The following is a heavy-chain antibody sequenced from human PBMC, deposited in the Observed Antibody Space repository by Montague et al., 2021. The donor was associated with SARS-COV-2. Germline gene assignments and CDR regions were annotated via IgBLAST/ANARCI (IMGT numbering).Heavy chain of an antibody. CDR2: IYYTGTT. V-gene: IGHV4-39*01. CDR1: GDSVKTNLYH. CDR3: ANADRCSICSCYSPFDS. J-gene: IGHJ4*02. D-gene: IGHD2-15*01. Sequence: SETLSLTCTVSGDSVKTNLYHWVWIRQPPGKGRDWIGNIYYTGTTYYNPSLKSRITMSVDTSKNPFSLKLTSVTAADTAFYDCANADRCSICSCYSPFDSWGQGSLVTVSS.